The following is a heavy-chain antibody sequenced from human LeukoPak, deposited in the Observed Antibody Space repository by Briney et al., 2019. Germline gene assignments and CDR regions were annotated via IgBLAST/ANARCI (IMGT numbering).Heavy chain of an antibody. Sequence: GASVKVSCKASGYTFTSYYMHWVRQAPGQGLEWMGLINPSGGSTSYAQKFQGRVTMTRDTSTSTVYMELSSLRSEDTAVYYCANCSGKFRDYYYYYYMDVWGKGTTVTISS. D-gene: IGHD3-10*02. CDR1: GYTFTSYY. V-gene: IGHV1-46*01. J-gene: IGHJ6*03. CDR2: INPSGGST. CDR3: ANCSGKFRDYYYYYYMDV.